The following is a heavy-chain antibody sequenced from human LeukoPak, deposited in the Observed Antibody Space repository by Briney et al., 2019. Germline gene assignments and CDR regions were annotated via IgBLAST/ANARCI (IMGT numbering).Heavy chain of an antibody. V-gene: IGHV1-2*02. CDR1: GYSFTGYY. J-gene: IGHJ4*02. CDR2: INANSGGT. Sequence: ASVKVSCKASGYSFTGYYMHWVRQAPGQGLEWMGWINANSGGTNYAQKFQGRVTMTRDTSISTAYMELGRLRSDATADDTAVYYCARVDDSSGYRSWYFDYWGQGTLLTVSS. CDR3: ARVDDSSGYRSWYFDY. D-gene: IGHD3-22*01.